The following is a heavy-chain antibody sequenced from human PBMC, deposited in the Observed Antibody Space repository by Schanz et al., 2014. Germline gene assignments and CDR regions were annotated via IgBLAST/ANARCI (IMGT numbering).Heavy chain of an antibody. J-gene: IGHJ4*02. CDR2: ISYGGSDK. CDR1: GFTFSDFG. V-gene: IGHV3-30*19. D-gene: IGHD3-10*01. CDR3: ARGRGSTYYIDY. Sequence: QVQLVESGGAVVQPGGSLRLSCAATGFTFSDFGMHWVRQASGKGLEWVAVISYGGSDKYYTDSVKGRFTISRDNAKNTLYLQMDSLRAEDTAVYYCARGRGSTYYIDYWGQGALVTVSS.